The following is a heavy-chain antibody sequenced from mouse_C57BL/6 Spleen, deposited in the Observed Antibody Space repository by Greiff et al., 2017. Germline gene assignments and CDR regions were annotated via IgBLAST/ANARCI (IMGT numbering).Heavy chain of an antibody. D-gene: IGHD2-2*01. CDR1: GYTFTDYE. CDR3: TRWLPPDY. Sequence: QVQLKESGAELVRPGASVTLSCKASGYTFTDYEMHWVKQTPVHGLEWIGAIDPETGGTAYNQKFKGKAILTADKSSSTAYMELRSLTSEDSAVYYCTRWLPPDYWGQGTTLTVSS. CDR2: IDPETGGT. J-gene: IGHJ2*01. V-gene: IGHV1-15*01.